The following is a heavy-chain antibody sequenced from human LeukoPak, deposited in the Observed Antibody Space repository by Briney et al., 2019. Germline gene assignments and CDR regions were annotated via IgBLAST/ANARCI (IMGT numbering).Heavy chain of an antibody. CDR3: ASQDFSGSYYHYYYYYMDV. J-gene: IGHJ6*03. V-gene: IGHV4-39*07. Sequence: SETLSLTCTVSGGSISSSSYYWGRIRQPPGKGLEWIGSIYYSGSTYYNPSLKSRVTISVDTSKNQFSLKLSSVTAADTAVYYCASQDFSGSYYHYYYYYMDVWGKGTTVTVSS. D-gene: IGHD1-26*01. CDR2: IYYSGST. CDR1: GGSISSSSYY.